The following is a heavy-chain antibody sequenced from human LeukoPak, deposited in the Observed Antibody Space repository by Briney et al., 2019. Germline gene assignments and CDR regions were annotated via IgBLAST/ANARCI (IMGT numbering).Heavy chain of an antibody. CDR2: IRYDGSNK. CDR3: AKDAGLHTPYYFDY. J-gene: IGHJ4*02. Sequence: GGSLRLSCAASGFTFSSYGMHWVRQAPGKGLEGVAFIRYDGSNKYYADSVKGRFTISRDNSKTTLYLQMNSLRAEDTAVYYCAKDAGLHTPYYFDYWGQGTLVTVSS. V-gene: IGHV3-30*02. CDR1: GFTFSSYG. D-gene: IGHD5-24*01.